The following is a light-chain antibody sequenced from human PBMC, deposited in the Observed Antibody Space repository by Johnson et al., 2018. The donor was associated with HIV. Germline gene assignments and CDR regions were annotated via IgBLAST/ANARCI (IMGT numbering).Light chain of an antibody. CDR1: DSNIGNNY. CDR3: GTWDSSLNSKV. CDR2: DNN. J-gene: IGLJ1*01. Sequence: HSVLTQPPSVSAAPGQKVTISCFGSDSNIGNNYVSWYQQLPGTAPKLLIYDNNKRPSGIPDRFSGSKSGTSASLGITGLQTGDEADYYCGTWDSSLNSKVFGTGTKVSVL. V-gene: IGLV1-51*01.